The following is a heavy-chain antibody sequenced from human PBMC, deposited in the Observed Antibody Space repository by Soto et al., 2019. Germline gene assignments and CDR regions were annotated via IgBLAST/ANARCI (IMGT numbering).Heavy chain of an antibody. J-gene: IGHJ1*01. CDR3: ASLRGATTPYFQH. D-gene: IGHD1-26*01. CDR1: GFTFSSYA. V-gene: IGHV3-23*01. CDR2: ISGSGGST. Sequence: GGSLRLSCAASGFTFSSYAMSWVRQAPGKGLEWVSAISGSGGSTYSADSVKGRFTISRDNSKTTLYLQMNSLRDEDTAVYDCASLRGATTPYFQHWGQGTLVTVSS.